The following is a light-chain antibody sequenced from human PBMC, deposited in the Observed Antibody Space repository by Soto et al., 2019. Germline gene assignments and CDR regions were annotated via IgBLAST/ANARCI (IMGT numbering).Light chain of an antibody. CDR3: QQRSNWPPALS. Sequence: EVVLTQSPATLSLCPGDRATLCCRASQSVNNFLAWYQQKPGQTPRLLIYDASKRATGIPGRFSGSGSGTDFTLTISSLEPEDFAVYYCQQRSNWPPALSFGGGTKVDI. CDR1: QSVNNF. CDR2: DAS. J-gene: IGKJ4*01. V-gene: IGKV3-11*01.